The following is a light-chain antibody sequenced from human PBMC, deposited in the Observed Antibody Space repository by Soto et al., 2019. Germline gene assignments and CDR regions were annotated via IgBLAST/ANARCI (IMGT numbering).Light chain of an antibody. J-gene: IGKJ1*01. CDR3: MQALQTPRT. CDR1: QSLLHSNGYNY. Sequence: DIVMTQSPLSLPVTPGEPASISCRSSQSLLHSNGYNYLDWYLQKPGQSPQLLIYLGSNRASGVPDRFSGSGSGTDFTLKISSVEAEDVGVYYFMQALQTPRTFGQGTKLDIK. V-gene: IGKV2-28*01. CDR2: LGS.